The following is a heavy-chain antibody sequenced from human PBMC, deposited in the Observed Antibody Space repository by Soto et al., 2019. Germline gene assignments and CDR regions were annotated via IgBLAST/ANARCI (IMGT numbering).Heavy chain of an antibody. Sequence: QVQLVQSGAEVKKPGSSVKVSRKASGGTFSSYAISWVRQAPGQGLEWMGGIIPISETTNYAQKFQGRVTITADESKSTAYMELSSLRSEDTAVYYCARSQGSSTSLEIYYYYYYGMDVWGQGTTVTVSS. V-gene: IGHV1-69*01. J-gene: IGHJ6*02. CDR3: ARSQGSSTSLEIYYYYYYGMDV. CDR2: IIPISETT. CDR1: GGTFSSYA. D-gene: IGHD2-2*01.